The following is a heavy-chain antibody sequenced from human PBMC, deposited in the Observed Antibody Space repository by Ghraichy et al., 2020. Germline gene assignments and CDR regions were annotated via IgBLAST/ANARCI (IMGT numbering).Heavy chain of an antibody. J-gene: IGHJ4*02. V-gene: IGHV3-30*02. CDR2: IRYDGSNK. CDR3: AKDPYDFWSGYPEYYFDY. CDR1: GFTFSSYG. D-gene: IGHD3-3*01. Sequence: LSLTCAASGFTFSSYGMHWVRQAPGKGLEWVAFIRYDGSNKYYADSVKGRFTISRDNSKNTLYLQMNSLRAEDTAVYYCAKDPYDFWSGYPEYYFDYWGQGTLVTVSS.